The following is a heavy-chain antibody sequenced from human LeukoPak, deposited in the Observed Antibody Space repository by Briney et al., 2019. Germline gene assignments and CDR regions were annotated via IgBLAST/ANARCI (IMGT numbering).Heavy chain of an antibody. V-gene: IGHV3-33*06. CDR3: AKVDDSSGYYPQD. D-gene: IGHD3-22*01. J-gene: IGHJ4*02. CDR1: GFTFSSYG. Sequence: GGSLRLSCAASGFTFSSYGMHCVRQAPGKGLEWVAIIWYDGSNKYYADSVKGRFTISRDNSKNTLYLQMNSLRAEDTAVYYCAKVDDSSGYYPQDWGQGTLVTVSS. CDR2: IWYDGSNK.